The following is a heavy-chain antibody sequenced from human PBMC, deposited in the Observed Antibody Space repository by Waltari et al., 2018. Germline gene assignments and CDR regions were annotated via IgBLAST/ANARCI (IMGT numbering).Heavy chain of an antibody. CDR2: IDPSYSYT. CDR3: ARHSTGLEHWGWFDP. V-gene: IGHV5-10-1*03. D-gene: IGHD1-1*01. J-gene: IGHJ5*02. CDR1: GYSFTSYW. Sequence: EVQLVQSGAAVKKPGESLRISCKGSGYSFTSYWISWVRPLPGKGLEWMGRIDPSYSYTNYSPSFQGHVTISADKSISTAYLQWSSLKASDTAMYYCARHSTGLEHWGWFDPWGQGTLVTVSS.